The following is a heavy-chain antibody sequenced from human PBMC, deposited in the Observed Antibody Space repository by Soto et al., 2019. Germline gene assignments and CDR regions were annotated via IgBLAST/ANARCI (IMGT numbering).Heavy chain of an antibody. Sequence: PSETLSLTCAVSGGSISSGGYSWSWIRQPPGKGLEWIGYIYHSGSTYYNPSLKSRVTISVDRSKNQFSLKLSSVTAADTAVYYCARVNGSYRGHYYYSMDVWGQGTTVTVSS. J-gene: IGHJ6*02. CDR2: IYHSGST. CDR1: GGSISSGGYS. D-gene: IGHD1-26*01. V-gene: IGHV4-30-2*01. CDR3: ARVNGSYRGHYYYSMDV.